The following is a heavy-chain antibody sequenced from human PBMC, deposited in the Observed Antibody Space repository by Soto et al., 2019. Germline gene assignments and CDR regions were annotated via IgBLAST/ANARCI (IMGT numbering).Heavy chain of an antibody. CDR3: ARRDTSGFLRYFDN. D-gene: IGHD3-3*01. J-gene: IGHJ4*02. CDR1: GGTFSSFINYP. Sequence: SVKFSCKSAGGTFSSFINYPINWVRQAPGQGLEWMGGIVPNVGTVNYAQKFRGKVTITADKSTGTAYMELSSLRSEDTALYYCARRDTSGFLRYFDNWGQGTQVTVSS. V-gene: IGHV1-69*06. CDR2: IVPNVGTV.